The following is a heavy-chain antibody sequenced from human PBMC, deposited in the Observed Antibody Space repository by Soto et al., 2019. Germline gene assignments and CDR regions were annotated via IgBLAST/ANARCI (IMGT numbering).Heavy chain of an antibody. Sequence: SETLSLTCTVSGGSISSYYWSWIRQPPGKGLEWIGRIYTSGSTNYNPSLKSRVTMSVDTSKNQFSLKLSSVTAADTAVYYCARDIITMVRGVIIYYYGMDVWGQGTTVTVSS. J-gene: IGHJ6*02. CDR1: GGSISSYY. D-gene: IGHD3-10*01. V-gene: IGHV4-4*07. CDR3: ARDIITMVRGVIIYYYGMDV. CDR2: IYTSGST.